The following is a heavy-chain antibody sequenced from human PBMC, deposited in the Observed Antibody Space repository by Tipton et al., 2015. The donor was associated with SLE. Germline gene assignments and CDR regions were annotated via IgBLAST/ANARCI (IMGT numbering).Heavy chain of an antibody. Sequence: LRLSCTVSGGSIISYYWSWIRQPPGKGLEWIGYIHYSGVTYYYPSLKSRVTMSVDTSKNQFSPKLNSVTAADTAVYYCARHAEIPVMRYGMGVWGQGTTVSVSS. J-gene: IGHJ6*02. CDR3: ARHAEIPVMRYGMGV. CDR2: IHYSGVT. V-gene: IGHV4-59*08. D-gene: IGHD2-21*01. CDR1: GGSIISYY.